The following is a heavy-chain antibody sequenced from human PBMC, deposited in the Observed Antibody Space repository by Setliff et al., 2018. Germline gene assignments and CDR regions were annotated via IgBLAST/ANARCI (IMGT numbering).Heavy chain of an antibody. Sequence: KPSETLSLTCTVSGDSIDTDIWWSWVRQSPGKGLEWIGEIYLGGSPTYNPSLKSRVTISIYKSKNQLSLDLTSVTAADTAVYYCATLLVVAATASDHWGQGTLVTVS. CDR3: ATLLVVAATASDH. D-gene: IGHD2-15*01. CDR2: IYLGGSP. V-gene: IGHV4-4*02. CDR1: GDSIDTDIW. J-gene: IGHJ4*02.